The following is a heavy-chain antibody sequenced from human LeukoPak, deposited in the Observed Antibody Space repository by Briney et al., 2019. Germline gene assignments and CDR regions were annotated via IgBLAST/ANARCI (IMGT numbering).Heavy chain of an antibody. V-gene: IGHV3-64D*08. CDR3: AKVLDYCDGGTCYNSGMDS. Sequence: GGSLRLSCAASGFTFSSYWMHWVRQAPGKGLEFVSVISSDGVYTYYAYSVKGRFTISRDNSKNTVYLQMSSLGADDTAVYYCAKVLDYCDGGTCYNSGMDSWGQGTLVTVSS. CDR2: ISSDGVYT. J-gene: IGHJ4*02. D-gene: IGHD2-15*01. CDR1: GFTFSSYW.